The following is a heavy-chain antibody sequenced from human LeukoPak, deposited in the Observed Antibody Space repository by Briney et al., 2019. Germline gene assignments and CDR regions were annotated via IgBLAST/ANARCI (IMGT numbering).Heavy chain of an antibody. D-gene: IGHD1-26*01. CDR3: ATTPKGGHQGFDY. J-gene: IGHJ4*02. Sequence: PGGSLRLSCAASGFTVSSNYMSWVRQAPGKVLEWVSVIYSGGSTYYADSVKGRFTISRDNSKNTLYLQMNSLRAEDAAVYYCATTPKGGHQGFDYWGQGTLVTVSS. CDR1: GFTVSSNY. V-gene: IGHV3-66*01. CDR2: IYSGGST.